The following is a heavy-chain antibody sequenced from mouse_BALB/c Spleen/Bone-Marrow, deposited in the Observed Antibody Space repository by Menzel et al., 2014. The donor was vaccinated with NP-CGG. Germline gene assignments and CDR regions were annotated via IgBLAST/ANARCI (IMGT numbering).Heavy chain of an antibody. Sequence: EVMLVESGPGLVKPSQSLSLPCTVTGYSITSGYAWNWIRQFPGNNLEWMGYISYSGSTSYNPSLESRISITRDTSKNQFFLQLNSVTTEDTATYYCARGGARATGWFAYWGQGTLVTVSA. J-gene: IGHJ3*01. CDR2: ISYSGST. D-gene: IGHD3-1*01. CDR1: GYSITSGYA. V-gene: IGHV3-2*02. CDR3: ARGGARATGWFAY.